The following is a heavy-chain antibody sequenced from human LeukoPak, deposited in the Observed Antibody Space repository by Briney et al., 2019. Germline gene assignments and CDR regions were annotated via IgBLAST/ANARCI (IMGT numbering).Heavy chain of an antibody. CDR2: IRYDGSNK. CDR1: GFTFSSYS. D-gene: IGHD3-10*01. V-gene: IGHV3-30*02. CDR3: AKYGSGSGGFDY. J-gene: IGHJ4*02. Sequence: PGWSVRLSCPASGFTFSSYSMNWVRQAPGKGLEGVAFIRYDGSNKYYADSVKGRFTISRDNSKNTLYLQMNSLRAEDTAVYYCAKYGSGSGGFDYWGQGTLVTVSS.